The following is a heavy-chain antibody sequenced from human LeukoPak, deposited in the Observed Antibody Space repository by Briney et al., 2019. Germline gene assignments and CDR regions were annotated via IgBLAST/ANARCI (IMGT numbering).Heavy chain of an antibody. CDR3: ARGLRYFDWLLAFDY. CDR1: GGTFSSYA. D-gene: IGHD3-9*01. Sequence: SVKVSCKASGGTFSSYAISWVRQAPGQGLEWMGRIIPILGIANYAQKFQGRVTITADKSTSTAYMELSRLRSEDTAVYYCARGLRYFDWLLAFDYWGQGTLVTVSS. V-gene: IGHV1-69*04. CDR2: IIPILGIA. J-gene: IGHJ4*02.